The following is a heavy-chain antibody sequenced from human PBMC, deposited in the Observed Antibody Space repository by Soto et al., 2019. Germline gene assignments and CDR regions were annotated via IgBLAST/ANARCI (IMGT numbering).Heavy chain of an antibody. CDR1: GFTFSSYG. Sequence: PGGSLRLSCAASGFTFSSYGMHWVRQAPGKGLEWVAVISYDGSNKYYADSVKGRFTISRDNSKNTLYLQMNSLGAVDTAVYYCAKEGQYYDILTGYRSYYGMDVWGQGTTVTVSS. V-gene: IGHV3-30*18. D-gene: IGHD3-9*01. CDR3: AKEGQYYDILTGYRSYYGMDV. J-gene: IGHJ6*02. CDR2: ISYDGSNK.